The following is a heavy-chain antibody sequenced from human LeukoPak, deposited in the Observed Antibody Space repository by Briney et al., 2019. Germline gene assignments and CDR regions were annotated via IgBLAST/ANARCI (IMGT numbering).Heavy chain of an antibody. Sequence: GGSLRLSCAASGFTFSSYSMNWVRQAPGKGLEWVSYISNSGSPTYHSDSVKGRFIISRDNVKNSLDLQMNSLRDEDTAVYYCARAPNNYGGYTNDYWGQGTLVIVSS. J-gene: IGHJ4*02. CDR2: ISNSGSPT. CDR1: GFTFSSYS. CDR3: ARAPNNYGGYTNDY. V-gene: IGHV3-48*02. D-gene: IGHD4-23*01.